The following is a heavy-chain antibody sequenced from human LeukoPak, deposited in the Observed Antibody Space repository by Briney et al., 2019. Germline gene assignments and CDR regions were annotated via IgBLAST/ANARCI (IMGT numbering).Heavy chain of an antibody. Sequence: GESLNISCKRSGYSFTSFWIGWVRQMPGEGLEWMGIIYPGDSDTRYSPSFQAQVTISADKSISTAYLQWSSLKAPDTAMYYCARLPRGYAGWFDPWGQGTLVTVSS. CDR1: GYSFTSFW. CDR3: ARLPRGYAGWFDP. V-gene: IGHV5-51*01. D-gene: IGHD5-12*01. J-gene: IGHJ5*02. CDR2: IYPGDSDT.